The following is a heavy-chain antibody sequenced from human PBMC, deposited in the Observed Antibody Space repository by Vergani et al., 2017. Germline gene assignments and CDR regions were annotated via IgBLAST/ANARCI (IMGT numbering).Heavy chain of an antibody. Sequence: VQLLESGGGWVQRGGSLRLSCAASGFTFSSYAMHWVRQAPGKGLEWVAVISYDGSNKYYADSVKGRFTISRDNSKNTLYLQMNSLRAEDTAVYYCARTLRFLEWLCDYWGQGILVTVSS. CDR1: GFTFSSYA. D-gene: IGHD3-3*01. CDR2: ISYDGSNK. V-gene: IGHV3-30-3*01. J-gene: IGHJ4*02. CDR3: ARTLRFLEWLCDY.